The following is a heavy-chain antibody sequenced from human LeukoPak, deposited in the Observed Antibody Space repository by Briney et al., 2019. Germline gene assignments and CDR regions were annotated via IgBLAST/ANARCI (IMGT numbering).Heavy chain of an antibody. J-gene: IGHJ4*02. Sequence: GGSLRLSCAASGFTFSSYAMHWVRQAPGKGLEWVAVISYDGSNKYYADSVKGRFTISRDNSKNTLYLQMNSLRAEDTAVYYCAKCYGLCFGVVTSYYFDYWGQGTLVTVSS. D-gene: IGHD3-3*01. CDR3: AKCYGLCFGVVTSYYFDY. CDR1: GFTFSSYA. CDR2: ISYDGSNK. V-gene: IGHV3-30*04.